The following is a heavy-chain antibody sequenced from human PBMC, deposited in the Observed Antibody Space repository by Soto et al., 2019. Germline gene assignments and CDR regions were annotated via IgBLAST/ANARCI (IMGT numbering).Heavy chain of an antibody. Sequence: EVQLLESGGGLVQPGGSLRLSCAASGFTFSSYAMSWVRQAPGKGLEWVSAISGSGGSTYYADSVKGRFTISSDNYKNTQYLQMSSMRAEDTAVYYWATPYDYIWGSYRHYYYYMDVWGKGTTVTVSS. V-gene: IGHV3-23*01. CDR3: ATPYDYIWGSYRHYYYYMDV. J-gene: IGHJ6*03. CDR2: ISGSGGST. CDR1: GFTFSSYA. D-gene: IGHD3-16*02.